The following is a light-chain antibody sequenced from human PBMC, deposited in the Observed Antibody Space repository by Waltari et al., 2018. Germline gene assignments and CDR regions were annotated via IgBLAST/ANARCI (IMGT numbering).Light chain of an antibody. J-gene: IGKJ2*01. Sequence: EIQMTQKKKSMYASVGYSVNITCRASQSISSYLNWYQQKPGKAPKLLIYAASSLQSGVPSRFSGSGSGTDFTFFISSLQPEDFATYYCQQSYSIPYTF. CDR2: AAS. CDR1: QSISSY. CDR3: QQSYSIPYT. V-gene: IGKV1-39*01.